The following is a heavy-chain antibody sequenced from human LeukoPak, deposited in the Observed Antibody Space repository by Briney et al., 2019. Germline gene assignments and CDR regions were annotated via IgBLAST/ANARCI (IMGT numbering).Heavy chain of an antibody. J-gene: IGHJ6*02. CDR2: VKQDGSMK. Sequence: GGSLRLSCAASGFTFSGYWMSWVRQAPGKGLEWVANVKQDGSMKFYVDSVKGRFTISRDNAKDSLYLQMNSLRAEDTAVYYCARAYGMDVWGQGTTVTVSS. V-gene: IGHV3-7*04. CDR3: ARAYGMDV. D-gene: IGHD3-16*01. CDR1: GFTFSGYW.